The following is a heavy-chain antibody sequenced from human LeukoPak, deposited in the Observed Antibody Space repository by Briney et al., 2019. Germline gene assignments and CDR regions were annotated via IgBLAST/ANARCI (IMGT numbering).Heavy chain of an antibody. CDR2: IYHSGST. D-gene: IGHD3-22*01. V-gene: IGHV4-38-2*02. J-gene: IGHJ4*02. CDR1: GYSISSGYY. Sequence: PSETLSLTCTVSGYSISSGYYWGWIRQPPGKGLQWLGSIYHSGSTYYNPSLKSRVTISVDTSKNQFSLKLSSVTAADTAVYYCARTRGAAGDYYDSSGYYGYWGQGTLVTVSS. CDR3: ARTRGAAGDYYDSSGYYGY.